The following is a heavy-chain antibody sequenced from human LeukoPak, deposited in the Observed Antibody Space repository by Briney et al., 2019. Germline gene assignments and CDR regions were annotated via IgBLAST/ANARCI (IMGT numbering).Heavy chain of an antibody. CDR1: GGSFSGYY. CDR3: ARDALGASSTSS. CDR2: IYHSGST. Sequence: SETLSLTCAVYGGSFSGYYWSWIRQPPGKGLEWIGYIYHSGSTYYNPSLKSRVTISVDRSKNQFSLKLSSVTAADTAVYYCARDALGASSTSSWGQGTLVTVSS. J-gene: IGHJ4*02. D-gene: IGHD2-2*01. V-gene: IGHV4-34*01.